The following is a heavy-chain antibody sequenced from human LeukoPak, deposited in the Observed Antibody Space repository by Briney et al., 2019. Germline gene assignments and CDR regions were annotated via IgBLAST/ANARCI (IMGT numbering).Heavy chain of an antibody. CDR3: AKDRLSVYYYDSSGYYYFDY. J-gene: IGHJ4*02. Sequence: GGSLRLSCAASGFTFSSYATSWVRQAPGKGLEWVSTISGSGGSTYYADSVKGRFTISRDNSKNTLYLHMNSLRAEDTAVYYCAKDRLSVYYYDSSGYYYFDYWGQGTLVTVSS. D-gene: IGHD3-22*01. V-gene: IGHV3-23*01. CDR1: GFTFSSYA. CDR2: ISGSGGST.